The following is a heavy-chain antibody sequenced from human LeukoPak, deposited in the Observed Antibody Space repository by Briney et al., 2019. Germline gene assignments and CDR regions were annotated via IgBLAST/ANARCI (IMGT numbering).Heavy chain of an antibody. Sequence: SETLSLTCAVYGGSFSGYYWSWIRQPPGKGLEWIGSIYYSGTIYYNPSLKSRVTISVDTSKIQFSLKLSSVAATDTAVYFCARLRFDFWSGYTHPYFDYWGQGTLVTVSS. D-gene: IGHD3-3*01. CDR2: IYYSGTI. V-gene: IGHV4-34*01. CDR1: GGSFSGYY. J-gene: IGHJ4*02. CDR3: ARLRFDFWSGYTHPYFDY.